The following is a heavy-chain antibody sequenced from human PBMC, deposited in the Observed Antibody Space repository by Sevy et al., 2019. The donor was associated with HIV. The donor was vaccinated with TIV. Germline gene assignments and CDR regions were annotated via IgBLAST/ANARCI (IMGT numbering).Heavy chain of an antibody. D-gene: IGHD2-21*02. CDR2: ISADSGNS. Sequence: ASVKVSCKASGYPFSSYGISWVRPAPGQGLEWMGWISADSGNSNYAQNLQGRVTMTTDTSTSTAYMELRSLRFDDTAVYYCARDPGGYGGNSIDYWGQGTLVTVSS. J-gene: IGHJ4*02. CDR3: ARDPGGYGGNSIDY. CDR1: GYPFSSYG. V-gene: IGHV1-18*01.